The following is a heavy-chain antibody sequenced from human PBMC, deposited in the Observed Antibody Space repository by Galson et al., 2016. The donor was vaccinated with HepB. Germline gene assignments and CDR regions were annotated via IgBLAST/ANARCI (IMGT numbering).Heavy chain of an antibody. J-gene: IGHJ6*02. D-gene: IGHD3-16*01. CDR3: AKDWGLGV. CDR2: TSYDGETK. V-gene: IGHV3-30-3*02. Sequence: SLRLSCAASGFTFSIEAMYWVRQAPDKGLEFVAATSYDGETKYYADPVRGRFTISRGNSKNTLYLQMNSLRVEDKALYYCAKDWGLGVWGQGTTVTVSS. CDR1: GFTFSIEA.